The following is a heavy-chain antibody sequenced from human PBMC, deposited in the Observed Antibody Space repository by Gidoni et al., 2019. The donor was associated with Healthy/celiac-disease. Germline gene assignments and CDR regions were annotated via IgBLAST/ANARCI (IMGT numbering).Heavy chain of an antibody. V-gene: IGHV2-5*02. CDR3: SHDEYSSSSEFDY. CDR1: GFSLSTSGVG. J-gene: IGHJ4*02. D-gene: IGHD6-6*01. Sequence: QSTFKEYGPTRVKPTQTLTLTCTVSGFSLSTSGVGVGWIRQPPGKALEWLALIYWDDDKSYSPSLKSRLTITKDTSKNQVVLTMTNVDPVDTATYYCSHDEYSSSSEFDYWGQGTLVTVSS. CDR2: IYWDDDK.